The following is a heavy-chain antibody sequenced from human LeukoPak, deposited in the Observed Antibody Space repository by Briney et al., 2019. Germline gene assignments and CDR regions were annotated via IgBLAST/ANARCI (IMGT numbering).Heavy chain of an antibody. V-gene: IGHV5-51*01. J-gene: IGHJ4*02. CDR1: GYTFTTYW. D-gene: IGHD4-17*01. CDR2: IYPGNSDT. CDR3: ARWGTVARFIVDY. Sequence: GESLKISCKGSGYTFTTYWIGWVRQMPGKGLEWMGIIYPGNSDTRYSPSFQGQVTISADKSIGTAYLQWSSLKASDTAMYYCARWGTVARFIVDYWGQGTLVTVSS.